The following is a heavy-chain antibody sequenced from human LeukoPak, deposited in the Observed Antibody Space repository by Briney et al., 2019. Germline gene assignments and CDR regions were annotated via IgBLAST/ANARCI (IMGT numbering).Heavy chain of an antibody. D-gene: IGHD3-10*01. CDR1: GITLSRYG. CDR2: VSFDGRDK. CDR3: ARDRIWFGHKVMDY. V-gene: IGHV3-33*05. Sequence: GGSLRLSCVPSGITLSRYGLHWVRQAPGRGLEWVAYVSFDGRDKYYADSVKGRFTISRDNSKNTLYLQMNSLRAEDTAVYYCARDRIWFGHKVMDYWGQGTLVTVSS. J-gene: IGHJ4*02.